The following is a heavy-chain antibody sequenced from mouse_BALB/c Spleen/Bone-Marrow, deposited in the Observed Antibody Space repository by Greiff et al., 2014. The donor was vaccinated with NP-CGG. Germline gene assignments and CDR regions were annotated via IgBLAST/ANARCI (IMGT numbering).Heavy chain of an antibody. V-gene: IGHV1-4*01. CDR3: TRSYWYDVAWFAY. CDR1: GYTFTSYT. D-gene: IGHD2-14*01. CDR2: INPSSGYT. J-gene: IGHJ3*01. Sequence: LQESGAELARPGASVKMSCKASGYTFTSYTMHWVKQRPGQGLEWIGYINPSSGYTNYNQKFKDKATLTADKSSSTAYMQLSSLTSEDSAVYYCTRSYWYDVAWFAYWGQGTLVTVSA.